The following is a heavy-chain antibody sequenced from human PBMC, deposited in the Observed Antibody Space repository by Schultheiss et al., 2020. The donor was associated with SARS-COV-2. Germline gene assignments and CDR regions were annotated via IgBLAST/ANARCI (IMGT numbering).Heavy chain of an antibody. CDR3: ARQHSSSWYDWFDP. V-gene: IGHV4-61*05. J-gene: IGHJ5*02. D-gene: IGHD6-13*01. Sequence: SETLSLTCTVSGGSISSSSYYWSWIRQPPGKGLEWIGYIYYSGSTNYNPSLKSRVTISVDTSKNQFSLKLSSVTAADTAVYYCARQHSSSWYDWFDPWGQGTLVTVSS. CDR2: IYYSGST. CDR1: GGSISSSSYY.